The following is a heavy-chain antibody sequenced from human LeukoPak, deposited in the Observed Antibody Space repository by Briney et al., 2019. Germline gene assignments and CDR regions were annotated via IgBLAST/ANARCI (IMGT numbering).Heavy chain of an antibody. V-gene: IGHV4-39*01. J-gene: IGHJ4*02. CDR3: ASLNDYSNSNFDY. CDR2: IYYSGST. CDR1: GGSISSSSYY. D-gene: IGHD4-11*01. Sequence: PSETLSLTRTVSGGSISSSSYYWGWIRQPPGKGLEWIRSIYYSGSTYYNPSLKSRVTISVDTSKNQFSLKLSSVTAADTAVYYCASLNDYSNSNFDYWGQGTLVTVSS.